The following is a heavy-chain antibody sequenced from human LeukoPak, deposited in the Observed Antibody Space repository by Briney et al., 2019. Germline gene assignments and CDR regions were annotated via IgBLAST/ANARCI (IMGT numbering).Heavy chain of an antibody. CDR2: IYYSGST. CDR3: ARVGASSRSFDY. J-gene: IGHJ4*02. V-gene: IGHV4-59*01. Sequence: SETLSLTCTVSGGSISSYYWSWIRQPPGQGLEWFGNIYYSGSTNYNPSLKSRVTISVDTSKSQFSLKLSSVTAADTAVYYCARVGASSRSFDYWGQGTLVTVSS. CDR1: GGSISSYY. D-gene: IGHD4/OR15-4a*01.